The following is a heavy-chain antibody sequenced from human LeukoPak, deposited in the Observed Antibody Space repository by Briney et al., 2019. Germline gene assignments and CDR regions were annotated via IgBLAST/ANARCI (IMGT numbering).Heavy chain of an antibody. V-gene: IGHV3-30-3*01. CDR1: GFTFSSYA. D-gene: IGHD5-24*01. CDR3: ARGDWGDGYPEAFDI. Sequence: PGGSLRLSCAASGFTFSSYAMHWVRQAPGKGLEWVAVISYDRSNKYYADSVKGRFTISRDNSKNTLYLQMNSLRAEDTAVYYCARGDWGDGYPEAFDIWGQGTMVTVSS. CDR2: ISYDRSNK. J-gene: IGHJ3*02.